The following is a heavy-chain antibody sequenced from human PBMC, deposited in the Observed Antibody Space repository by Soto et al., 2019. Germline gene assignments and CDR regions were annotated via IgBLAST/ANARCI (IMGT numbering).Heavy chain of an antibody. D-gene: IGHD4-4*01. J-gene: IGHJ4*02. Sequence: QVQLVQSGAEVKEPGASVKVSCKASGYTFTSYGISWVRQAPGQGLEWMGYIGAYNDNANYAQNFQGRVAMTMDTSTTTAYMELRSLRSDDTAVYYCGRDYFSDYVFDYWGQGTLVTVSS. CDR2: IGAYNDNA. V-gene: IGHV1-18*01. CDR1: GYTFTSYG. CDR3: GRDYFSDYVFDY.